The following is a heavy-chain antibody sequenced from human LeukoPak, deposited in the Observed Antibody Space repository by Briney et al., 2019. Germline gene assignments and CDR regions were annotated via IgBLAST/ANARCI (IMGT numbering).Heavy chain of an antibody. D-gene: IGHD5-12*01. CDR2: IIPIFGTA. CDR3: ARDPSRIVATSDHYGMDV. V-gene: IGHV1-69*13. CDR1: GGTFSSYA. J-gene: IGHJ6*02. Sequence: ASVKVSCKASGGTFSSYAISWVRQAPGQGLEWMGGIIPIFGTANYAQKFQGRVTITADESTSTAYMELSSLRSEDTAVYYCARDPSRIVATSDHYGMDVWGQGTTVTVSS.